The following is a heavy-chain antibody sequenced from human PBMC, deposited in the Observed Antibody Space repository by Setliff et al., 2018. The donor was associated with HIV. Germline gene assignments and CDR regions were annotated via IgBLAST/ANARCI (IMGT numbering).Heavy chain of an antibody. CDR3: SRDVGVPGRGNALEY. Sequence: ASVKVSCKASGYTLGGNYMHWVRQAPGQGLEWMGWIDPNSGGTNYAQKFEGRVTMTRDTTVNTVYIEVSSLRSDDTAVYYCSRDVGVPGRGNALEYWGHGIPVTVSS. J-gene: IGHJ4*01. CDR2: IDPNSGGT. V-gene: IGHV1-2*02. CDR1: GYTLGGNY. D-gene: IGHD3-10*01.